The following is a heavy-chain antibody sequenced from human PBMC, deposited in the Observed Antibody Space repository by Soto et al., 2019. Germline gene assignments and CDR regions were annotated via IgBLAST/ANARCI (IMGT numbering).Heavy chain of an antibody. CDR2: IYWDDDK. J-gene: IGHJ4*02. V-gene: IGHV2-5*02. CDR1: GFSLTTSGVG. Sequence: QITLKESGPTLVKPTQTLTLTCTFSGFSLTTSGVGVGWIRQTPGKALEWLALIYWDDDKRYTPSLKSRLTIAKDTYKNQVVLTMTNMDTVDTATYYRTRGSGPAAMVDYWGQGTLVIVSS. CDR3: TRGSGPAAMVDY. D-gene: IGHD2-2*01.